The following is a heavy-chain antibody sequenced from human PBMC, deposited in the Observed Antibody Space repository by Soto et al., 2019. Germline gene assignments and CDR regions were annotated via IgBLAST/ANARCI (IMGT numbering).Heavy chain of an antibody. J-gene: IGHJ4*02. V-gene: IGHV3-30-3*01. D-gene: IGHD3-16*01. CDR3: AGAYEGDYFDY. CDR2: ISYDGSNK. Sequence: QVPLVESGGGVVQPGRSLRLSCAASGFTFSSYAMHWVRQAPGKGLEWVAVISYDGSNKYYADSVKGRFTISRDNSKNTLYLQMNSLRAEDTAVYYCAGAYEGDYFDYWGQGTLVTVSS. CDR1: GFTFSSYA.